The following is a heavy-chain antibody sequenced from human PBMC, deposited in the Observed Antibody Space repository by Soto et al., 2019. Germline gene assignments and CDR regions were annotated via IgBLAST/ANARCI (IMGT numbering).Heavy chain of an antibody. J-gene: IGHJ4*02. CDR1: GGSFSGYY. D-gene: IGHD3-10*01. V-gene: IGHV4-34*01. CDR3: ARERGVLLWFGELQYFDY. Sequence: QVQLQQWGAGLLKPSETLSLTCAVYGGSFSGYYWTWIRQPPGKGLEWIGEINHSGSTNYNPSLRSRVTIAGDTYKNQFSLKRSSVTAADTAVYYCARERGVLLWFGELQYFDYWGQGTLVTVSS. CDR2: INHSGST.